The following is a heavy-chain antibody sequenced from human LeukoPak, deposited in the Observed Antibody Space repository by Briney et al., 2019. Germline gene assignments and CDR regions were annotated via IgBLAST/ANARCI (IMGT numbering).Heavy chain of an antibody. CDR3: ARQASSWRFDY. CDR1: GYSFNGYW. CDR2: IYPADSDT. D-gene: IGHD6-13*01. J-gene: IGHJ4*02. Sequence: GESLKISCRGSGYSFNGYWIGWVRQMPGKGLEWMGIIYPADSDTRYSPSFQGQVTLSVDKSISTAYLQWGSLKASDTAMYYCARQASSWRFDYWGQGTLVTVSS. V-gene: IGHV5-51*01.